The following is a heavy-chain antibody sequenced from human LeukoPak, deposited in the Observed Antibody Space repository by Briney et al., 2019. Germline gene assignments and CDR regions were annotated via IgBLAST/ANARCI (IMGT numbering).Heavy chain of an antibody. Sequence: GGSLRLSCAASGFTFSSYAMSWVRQAPGKGLEWVSTISGSGSSTYYADSVKGRFTISRDSSKNTLYLQMNSLRAEDTAVYYCAKTYDSSGYYWADFDYWGQGTLVTVSS. CDR3: AKTYDSSGYYWADFDY. D-gene: IGHD3-22*01. V-gene: IGHV3-23*01. CDR1: GFTFSSYA. J-gene: IGHJ4*02. CDR2: ISGSGSST.